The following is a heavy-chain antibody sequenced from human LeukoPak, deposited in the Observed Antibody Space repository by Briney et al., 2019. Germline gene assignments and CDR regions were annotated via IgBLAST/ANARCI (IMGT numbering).Heavy chain of an antibody. J-gene: IGHJ5*02. D-gene: IGHD3-3*01. Sequence: PGGSLRLSCAASGFTFTSYPMNWVRQAPGKRLEWVATIASDGLMSYCADSLKGRFVISRDNSQQTIYLQMNNLRADDTAVYYCAKDLFLFFGDTRGQGTLVTVSS. V-gene: IGHV3-23*01. CDR1: GFTFTSYP. CDR3: AKDLFLFFGDT. CDR2: IASDGLMS.